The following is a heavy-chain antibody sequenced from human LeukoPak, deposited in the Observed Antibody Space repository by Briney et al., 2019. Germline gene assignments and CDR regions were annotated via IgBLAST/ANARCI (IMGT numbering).Heavy chain of an antibody. CDR2: INSDGSST. Sequence: GGSLRLSCAASGFTFSSYWMHWVRQAPGEGLVWVSRINSDGSSTSYADSVKGRFTISRDNAKNTLYLQMNSLRAEDTAVYYCARSGRRYYDSSGYYYLSYWGQGTLVTVSS. CDR1: GFTFSSYW. V-gene: IGHV3-74*01. CDR3: ARSGRRYYDSSGYYYLSY. D-gene: IGHD3-22*01. J-gene: IGHJ4*02.